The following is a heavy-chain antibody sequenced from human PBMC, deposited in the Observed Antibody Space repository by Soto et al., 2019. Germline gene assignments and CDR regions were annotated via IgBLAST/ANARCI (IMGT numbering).Heavy chain of an antibody. CDR3: ARVGRGTATSVVDAYDL. J-gene: IGHJ3*01. CDR1: GGFVSSGNYY. V-gene: IGHV4-34*01. D-gene: IGHD2-21*02. Sequence: QEQLQQWGAGLLKPSETLSLTCAVYGGFVSSGNYYWSWIRQPPGKGLEWIGEMSHSGGTHFNPSLKSRITISVDTAKDQFSLKMSSATVAASALYYCARVGRGTATSVVDAYDLWGQGTMVTVPS. CDR2: MSHSGGT.